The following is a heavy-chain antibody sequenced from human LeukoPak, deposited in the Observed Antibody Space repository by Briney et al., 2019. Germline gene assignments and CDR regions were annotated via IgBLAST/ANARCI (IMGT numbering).Heavy chain of an antibody. D-gene: IGHD5-18*01. V-gene: IGHV3-30*03. Sequence: GGSLRLSCAASGFTFSSYGMHWVSQAPGRGLEWVAVISYDGSNKYYADSVKGRFTISRDNSKNTLYLQMNSLRAEDTAVYYCARGSWIQLDYWGQGTLVTVSS. J-gene: IGHJ4*02. CDR1: GFTFSSYG. CDR2: ISYDGSNK. CDR3: ARGSWIQLDY.